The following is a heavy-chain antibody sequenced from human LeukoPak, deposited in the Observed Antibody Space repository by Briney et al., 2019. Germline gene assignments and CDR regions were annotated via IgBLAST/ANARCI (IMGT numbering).Heavy chain of an antibody. V-gene: IGHV4-59*01. J-gene: IGHJ4*02. D-gene: IGHD3-10*01. Sequence: SETLSLTCTVSGGSISSYYWSWIRQPAGKGLEWIGYIYYSGSTNYNPSLKSRVSISVDTSKNQFSLKLSSVTAADTAVYYCARGSYYIHDFDYWGQGTLVTVSS. CDR3: ARGSYYIHDFDY. CDR1: GGSISSYY. CDR2: IYYSGST.